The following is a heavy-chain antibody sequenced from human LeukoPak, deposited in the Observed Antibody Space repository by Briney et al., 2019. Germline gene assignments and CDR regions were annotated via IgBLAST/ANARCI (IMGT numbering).Heavy chain of an antibody. J-gene: IGHJ6*03. CDR2: IKKDGSEK. D-gene: IGHD3-3*01. Sequence: GGSLRLSCVASGFTLSSYWMSWVRQAPGKGLEWVANIKKDGSEKYYVDSVKGRFTILRDNAKNSLYLQMNSLRAEDTAVYYCARDVTIFGVVTAPATYYYYYYMDVWGKGTTVTVSS. CDR3: ARDVTIFGVVTAPATYYYYYYMDV. V-gene: IGHV3-7*01. CDR1: GFTLSSYW.